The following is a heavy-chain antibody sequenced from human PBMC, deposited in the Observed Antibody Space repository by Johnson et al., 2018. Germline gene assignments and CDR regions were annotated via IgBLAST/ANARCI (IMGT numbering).Heavy chain of an antibody. V-gene: IGHV4-59*01. CDR1: GDSISSNY. D-gene: IGHD3-3*01. J-gene: IGHJ3*02. Sequence: QVQLQESGPGLVKPSETLSLTCTVSGDSISSNYWTWIRQPPGKGLEWIGHIHYSGSPSYNPSLKSRATISVDTSKNQFSLNLSSVTAADTAVYYSASEGGNYDLWCGYYESALDMWGQGTMVTVSS. CDR3: ASEGGNYDLWCGYYESALDM. CDR2: IHYSGSP.